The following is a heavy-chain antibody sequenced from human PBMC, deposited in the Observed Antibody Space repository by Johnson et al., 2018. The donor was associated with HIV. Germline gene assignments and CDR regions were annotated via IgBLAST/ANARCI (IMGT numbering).Heavy chain of an antibody. J-gene: IGHJ3*01. CDR3: ARDGRDLVTRGSFDV. CDR1: GITVGTNY. CDR2: IFSVGDV. Sequence: VQLVESGGGLVQPGGSLRLSCAASGITVGTNYMSWVRQAPGKGLEWVSVIFSVGDVYYADSVTGRFTLSRDNSKNMVYLQMNSLRPEDTAVYYCARDGRDLVTRGSFDVWGQGTVVTVSS. V-gene: IGHV3-66*02. D-gene: IGHD3-9*01.